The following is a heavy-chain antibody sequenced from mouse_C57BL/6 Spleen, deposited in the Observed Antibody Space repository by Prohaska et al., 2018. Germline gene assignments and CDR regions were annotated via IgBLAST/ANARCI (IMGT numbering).Heavy chain of an antibody. V-gene: IGHV3-6*01. D-gene: IGHD2-3*01. Sequence: DVQLQESGPGLVKPSQSLSLTCSVTGYSITSGYYWNWIRQFPGNKLEWIGYISYDGSNNYNPSLKNRIAITRDTSKNQFFLKLNSVTTEDTATYYCARGGYYDWGQGTLVTVSA. CDR1: GYSITSGYY. CDR2: ISYDGSN. J-gene: IGHJ3*01. CDR3: ARGGYYD.